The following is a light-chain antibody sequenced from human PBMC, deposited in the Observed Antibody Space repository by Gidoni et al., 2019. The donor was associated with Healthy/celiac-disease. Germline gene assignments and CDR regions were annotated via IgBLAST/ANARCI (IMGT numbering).Light chain of an antibody. Sequence: QSALTQPASVSGSPGHSLPISCTGTSSDVGCYNYVSWYQQHPGKAPKPMIYEVSNRPSGVPDRFSGSKSGNTASLTISGLQAENEADYYCSSYTSSSTLVVFGGGTKLTVL. CDR2: EVS. CDR1: SSDVGCYNY. CDR3: SSYTSSSTLVV. J-gene: IGLJ2*01. V-gene: IGLV2-14*01.